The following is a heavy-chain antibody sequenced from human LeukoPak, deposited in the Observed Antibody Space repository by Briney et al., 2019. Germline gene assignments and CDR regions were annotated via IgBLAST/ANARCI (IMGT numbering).Heavy chain of an antibody. CDR1: GYTFTSYG. Sequence: SVKVSCKASGYTFTSYGISWVRQAPGQGLEWMGGIIPIFGTANYAQKFQGRVTITADESTSTAYMELSSLRSVDTAVYYCARKGVRGSYSQVYYFDYWGQGTLVTVSS. V-gene: IGHV1-69*13. J-gene: IGHJ4*02. CDR2: IIPIFGTA. CDR3: ARKGVRGSYSQVYYFDY. D-gene: IGHD1-26*01.